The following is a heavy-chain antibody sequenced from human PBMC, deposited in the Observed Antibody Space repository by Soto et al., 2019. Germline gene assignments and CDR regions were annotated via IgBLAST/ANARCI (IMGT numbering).Heavy chain of an antibody. CDR1: GFTFSSYS. V-gene: IGHV3-21*01. Sequence: EVQLVESGGGLVKPGGSLRLSCAASGFTFSSYSMNWVRQAPGKGLEWVSSISSSSSYIYYADSVKGRFTISRDNAKNSLYLQMNSLRAEDTAVDYCARGGGTTVVTDSGYWGQGTLVTVSS. D-gene: IGHD4-17*01. J-gene: IGHJ4*02. CDR2: ISSSSSYI. CDR3: ARGGGTTVVTDSGY.